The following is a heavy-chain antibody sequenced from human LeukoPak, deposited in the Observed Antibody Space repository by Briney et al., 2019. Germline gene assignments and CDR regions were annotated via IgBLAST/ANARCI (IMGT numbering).Heavy chain of an antibody. Sequence: SETLSLTCTVSGGSISSYYWSWIRQPAGKGLEWIGRIYTSGSTNYNPSLKSRVTMSVDTSKNQLSLKLSSVTAADTAVYYCARSKAYDFWSGYYAGGYYYMDVWGKGTTVTVSS. CDR2: IYTSGST. D-gene: IGHD3-3*01. J-gene: IGHJ6*03. CDR3: ARSKAYDFWSGYYAGGYYYMDV. CDR1: GGSISSYY. V-gene: IGHV4-4*07.